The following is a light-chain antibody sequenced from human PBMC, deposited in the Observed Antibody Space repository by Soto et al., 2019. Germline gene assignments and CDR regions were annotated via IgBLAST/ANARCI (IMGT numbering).Light chain of an antibody. V-gene: IGLV1-40*01. J-gene: IGLJ7*01. CDR2: GNI. CDR1: SSNIGAGYD. CDR3: QSYDSSLSGAV. Sequence: SVLTQPPSVSGAPGQRVTISCTGSSSNIGAGYDVHWYQQLPGTAPKLLIYGNINRPSGVPDRFSGSKSGTSASLAITGLQAEDEADYYCQSYDSSLSGAVFGGGTQLTVL.